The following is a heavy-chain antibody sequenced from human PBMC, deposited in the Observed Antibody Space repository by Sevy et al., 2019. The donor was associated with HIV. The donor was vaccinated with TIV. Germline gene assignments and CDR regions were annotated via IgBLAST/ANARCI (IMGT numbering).Heavy chain of an antibody. J-gene: IGHJ3*02. CDR3: ARDREYSGSYDAVDI. V-gene: IGHV3-48*02. Sequence: GGSLRLSCAASGFTFSSYSMNWVRQAPGKGLEWVSYISSSSTIYYADSVKGRFTISRDNAKNSLYLQMNSLRDEDTAVYYCARDREYSGSYDAVDIGGQGTMGTVSS. CDR1: GFTFSSYS. CDR2: ISSSSTI. D-gene: IGHD1-26*01.